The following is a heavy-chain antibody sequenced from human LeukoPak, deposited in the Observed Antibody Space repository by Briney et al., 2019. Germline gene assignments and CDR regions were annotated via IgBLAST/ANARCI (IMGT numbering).Heavy chain of an antibody. CDR3: AKGSGINHYHWIDP. V-gene: IGHV3-23*01. Sequence: GGSLRHSCAASEFTFSNYAMDWVRQAPGKGLEWASGISGGGGSTYYADSVKGRFTISRDNSKNTLYLQMDSLRAEDTALYYCAKGSGINHYHWIDPWGQGTLVTVSS. D-gene: IGHD1-14*01. J-gene: IGHJ5*02. CDR2: ISGGGGST. CDR1: EFTFSNYA.